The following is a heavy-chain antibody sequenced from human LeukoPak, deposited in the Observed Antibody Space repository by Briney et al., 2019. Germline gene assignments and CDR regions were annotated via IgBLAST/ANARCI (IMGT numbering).Heavy chain of an antibody. CDR1: GFTFSSYA. CDR2: ISGSGGST. V-gene: IGHV3-23*01. J-gene: IGHJ4*02. CDR3: AKDRDYYDSSGYYYDY. Sequence: GGSLRLSCAASGFTFSSYAMSWVRQAPGKGLEWVSAISGSGGSTYYADSVKGRFAISRDNSKNTLYLQMNSLRAEDTAVYYCAKDRDYYDSSGYYYDYCGQGTLVTVSS. D-gene: IGHD3-22*01.